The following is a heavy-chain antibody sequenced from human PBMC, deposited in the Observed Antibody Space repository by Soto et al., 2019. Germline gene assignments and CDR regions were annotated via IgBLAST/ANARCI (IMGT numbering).Heavy chain of an antibody. CDR2: IIPIFGTA. V-gene: IGHV1-69*13. D-gene: IGHD1-26*01. CDR3: AREVGATQSYYYGMDV. CDR1: GGTFSSYA. Sequence: SVKVSCKASGGTFSSYAISWVRQAPGQGLEWMGGIIPIFGTANYAQKFQGRVTITADESTSTAYMELSSLRSEDTAVYYCAREVGATQSYYYGMDVWGQGTTVTVSS. J-gene: IGHJ6*02.